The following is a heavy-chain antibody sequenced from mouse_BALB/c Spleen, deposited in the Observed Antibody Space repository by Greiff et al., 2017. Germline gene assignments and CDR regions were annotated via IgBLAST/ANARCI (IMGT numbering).Heavy chain of an antibody. D-gene: IGHD1-2*01. CDR2: ISYDGSN. V-gene: IGHV3-6*02. Sequence: EVKLVESGPGLVKPSQSLSLTCSVTGYSITSGYYWNWIRQFPGNKLEWMGYISYDGSNNYNPSLKNRISITRDTSKNQFFLKLNSVTTEDTATYYCARALRLLWYFDVWGAGTTVTVSS. J-gene: IGHJ1*01. CDR3: ARALRLLWYFDV. CDR1: GYSITSGYY.